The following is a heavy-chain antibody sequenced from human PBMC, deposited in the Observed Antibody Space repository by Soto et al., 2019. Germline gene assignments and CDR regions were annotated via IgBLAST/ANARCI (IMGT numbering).Heavy chain of an antibody. D-gene: IGHD6-19*01. CDR2: IGSAGDT. CDR3: ARASYMKYSSGWYYGY. V-gene: IGHV3-13*01. J-gene: IGHJ4*02. CDR1: GFTFSSYD. Sequence: GGSLRLSCAASGFTFSSYDMHWVRQATGKGLEWVSAIGSAGDTYYPGSVKGRFTISRENAKNSLYLQMNSLRAEETAVYYCARASYMKYSSGWYYGYWGQGTLVTVSS.